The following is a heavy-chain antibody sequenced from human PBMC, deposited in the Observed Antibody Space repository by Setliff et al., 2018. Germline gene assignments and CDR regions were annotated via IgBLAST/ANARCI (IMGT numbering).Heavy chain of an antibody. D-gene: IGHD3-3*01. CDR2: INHSGST. J-gene: IGHJ2*01. CDR3: ARDILNFWSGFVLRYFDL. V-gene: IGHV4-34*01. Sequence: SETLSLTCAVYGGSFSGYYWSWIRQPPGKGLEWIGEINHSGSTNYNPSLKSRVTMSVDKSKNQSSLKLNSVTAADTAVYYCARDILNFWSGFVLRYFDLWGRGTLVTVSS. CDR1: GGSFSGYY.